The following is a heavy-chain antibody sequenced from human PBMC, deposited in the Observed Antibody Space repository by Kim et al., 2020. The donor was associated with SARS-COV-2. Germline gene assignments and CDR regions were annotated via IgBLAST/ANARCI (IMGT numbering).Heavy chain of an antibody. J-gene: IGHJ4*02. CDR3: SRDTSSWYYFDY. CDR2: IWYDGSNT. V-gene: IGHV3-33*01. Sequence: GGSLRLSCAASGFTFRSYGMHWVRHAPGKGLEWVAIIWYDGSNTYYADSVKGRFTISRDNSKNTLYLQMNSLRAEDTAIYYCSRDTSSWYYFDYWGQGTL. CDR1: GFTFRSYG. D-gene: IGHD6-13*01.